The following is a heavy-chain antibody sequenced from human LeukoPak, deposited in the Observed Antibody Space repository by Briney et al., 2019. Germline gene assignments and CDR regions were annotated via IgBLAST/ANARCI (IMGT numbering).Heavy chain of an antibody. D-gene: IGHD3-3*01. CDR3: ARASIFGVVRAIDY. V-gene: IGHV4-59*01. CDR2: IYYSGTT. CDR1: GGSFSSYY. Sequence: PSETLSLTCTVSGGSFSSYYWSWIRQPPGKGLGWIGYIYYSGTTNYNPSLKSRLTISVDTSKNQFSLKLSSVTAADTAIYYCARASIFGVVRAIDYWGQGTLVTVS. J-gene: IGHJ4*02.